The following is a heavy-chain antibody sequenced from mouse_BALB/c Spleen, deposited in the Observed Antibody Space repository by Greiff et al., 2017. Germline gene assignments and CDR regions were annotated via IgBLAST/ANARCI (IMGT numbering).Heavy chain of an antibody. V-gene: IGHV5-12-2*01. Sequence: EVQLVESGGGLVQPGGSLKLSCAASGFTFSSYTMSWVRQTPEKRLEWVAYISNGGGSTYYPDTVKGRFTISRDNAKNTLYLQMSSLKSEDTAMYYCARLGDAMDYWGQGTSVTVSS. CDR1: GFTFSSYT. J-gene: IGHJ4*01. CDR3: ARLGDAMDY. CDR2: ISNGGGST.